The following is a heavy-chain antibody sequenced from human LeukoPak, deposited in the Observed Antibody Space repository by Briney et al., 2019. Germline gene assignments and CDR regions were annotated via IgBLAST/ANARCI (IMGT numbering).Heavy chain of an antibody. V-gene: IGHV4-39*07. CDR1: GGSISSSSYY. Sequence: SETLSLTCTVSGGSISSSSYYWGWIRRPPGKGLEWIGSIYYSGSTYYNPSLKSRVTISVDTSKNQFSLKLSSVTAADTAVYYCARETDSFCTNGVCYRGFDPWGQGTLVTVSS. CDR2: IYYSGST. J-gene: IGHJ5*02. CDR3: ARETDSFCTNGVCYRGFDP. D-gene: IGHD2-8*01.